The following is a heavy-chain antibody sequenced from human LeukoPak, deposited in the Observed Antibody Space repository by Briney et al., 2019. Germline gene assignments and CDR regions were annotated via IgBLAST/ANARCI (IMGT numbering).Heavy chain of an antibody. J-gene: IGHJ6*03. CDR3: TTLHRITMVRGIIVSYYYYYMDV. CDR2: IKSKTDGGTT. Sequence: GGSLRLSCAASGFTFSSYGMSWVRQAPGKGLEWVGRIKSKTDGGTTDYAAPVKGRFTISRDDSKNTLYLQMNSLKTEDTAVYYCTTLHRITMVRGIIVSYYYYYMDVWGKGTTVTISS. V-gene: IGHV3-15*01. CDR1: GFTFSSYG. D-gene: IGHD3-10*01.